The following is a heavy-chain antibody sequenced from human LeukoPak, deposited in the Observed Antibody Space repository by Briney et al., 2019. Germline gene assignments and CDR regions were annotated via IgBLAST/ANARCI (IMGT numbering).Heavy chain of an antibody. CDR1: GFTFSSYA. Sequence: GGSLRLSCAASGFTFSSYAMSWVRQAPGKGLEWVSYISSSGSTIYCADSVKGRFTISRDNAKNSLYLQMNSLRAEDTAVYYCARGDYRYCSGGSCYSGDYWGQGTLVTVSS. D-gene: IGHD2-15*01. CDR2: ISSSGSTI. J-gene: IGHJ4*02. CDR3: ARGDYRYCSGGSCYSGDY. V-gene: IGHV3-48*04.